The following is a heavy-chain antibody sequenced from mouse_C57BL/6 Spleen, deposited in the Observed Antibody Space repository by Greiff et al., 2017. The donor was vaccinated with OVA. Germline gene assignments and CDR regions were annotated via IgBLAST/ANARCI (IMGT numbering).Heavy chain of an antibody. CDR2: IYPSDSET. CDR3: AKGGYYGSFDD. D-gene: IGHD1-1*01. Sequence: VQLQQPGAELVRPGSSVKLSCKASGYTFTSYWLDWVKQRPGQGLEWIGNIYPSDSETHYNQKFKDKATLTVDKSSSTAYMQLSSLTSEDSAVFYCAKGGYYGSFDDWGQGTTLTVSS. J-gene: IGHJ2*01. CDR1: GYTFTSYW. V-gene: IGHV1-61*01.